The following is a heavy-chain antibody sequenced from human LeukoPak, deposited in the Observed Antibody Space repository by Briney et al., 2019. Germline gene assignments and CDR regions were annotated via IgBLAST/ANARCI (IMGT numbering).Heavy chain of an antibody. CDR1: GYTFTGYY. CDR3: ARVKVGATRRPFDY. Sequence: GASVKVSCKASGYTFTGYYMHWVRQAPGQGLEWMGWINPNRGGTNYAQKFQGRVTMTRDTSISTAYMELSRLRSDDTAVYYCARVKVGATRRPFDYWGQGTLVTVSS. CDR2: INPNRGGT. V-gene: IGHV1-2*02. D-gene: IGHD1-26*01. J-gene: IGHJ4*02.